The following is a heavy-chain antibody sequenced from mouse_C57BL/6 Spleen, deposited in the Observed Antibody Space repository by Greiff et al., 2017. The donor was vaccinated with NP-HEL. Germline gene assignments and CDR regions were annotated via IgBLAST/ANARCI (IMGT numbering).Heavy chain of an antibody. D-gene: IGHD4-1*01. V-gene: IGHV6-3*01. Sequence: DVMLVESGGGLVQPGGSMKLSCVASGFTFSNYWMNWVRQSPEKGLEWVAQIRLKSDNYATHYAESVKGRFTISRDDSKSSVYLQMNNLRAEDTGIYYCTEGTGTPAVFDYWGQGTTLTVSS. J-gene: IGHJ2*01. CDR3: TEGTGTPAVFDY. CDR2: IRLKSDNYAT. CDR1: GFTFSNYW.